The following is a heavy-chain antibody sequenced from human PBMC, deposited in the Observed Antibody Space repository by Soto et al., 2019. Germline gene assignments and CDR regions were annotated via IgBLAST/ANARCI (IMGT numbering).Heavy chain of an antibody. Sequence: GGSLRLSCVASGFTFSDYYMMWVRQAPGKGLEWVGNIKPDGSEKQYVDSVKGRFTISRDNARNSLFLQMDSLRVDDTAFYYCANSNLNWGQGALVTVSS. J-gene: IGHJ4*02. D-gene: IGHD6-13*01. V-gene: IGHV3-7*01. CDR3: ANSNLN. CDR1: GFTFSDYY. CDR2: IKPDGSEK.